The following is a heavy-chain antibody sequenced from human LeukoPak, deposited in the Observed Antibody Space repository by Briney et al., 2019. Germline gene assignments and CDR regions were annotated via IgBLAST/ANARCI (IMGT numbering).Heavy chain of an antibody. V-gene: IGHV1-46*01. CDR3: ARGGIAVAGTGY. D-gene: IGHD6-19*01. CDR1: GYTFTSYY. Sequence: ASVKVSCKASGYTFTSYYMHWVRQAPGQGLEWMGIINPSGGSTSYAQKFQGRVTMTRDMSTGTVYMELSSLRSEDTAVYYCARGGIAVAGTGYWGQGTLVTVSS. J-gene: IGHJ4*02. CDR2: INPSGGST.